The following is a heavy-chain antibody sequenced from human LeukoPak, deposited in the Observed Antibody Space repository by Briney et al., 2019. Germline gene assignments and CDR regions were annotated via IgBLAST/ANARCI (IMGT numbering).Heavy chain of an antibody. CDR1: GKSFSGYY. Sequence: SETLSLTCTVCGKSFSGYYWTCIRQSPGKGLEWIGEINHSGSTNYNPSLKSRVSISIDTSKNQFSLKLSSVTAADTAVYYCARGGGYSGWYYYWGQGTLVTVSS. D-gene: IGHD6-19*01. CDR3: ARGGGYSGWYYY. CDR2: INHSGST. J-gene: IGHJ4*02. V-gene: IGHV4-34*01.